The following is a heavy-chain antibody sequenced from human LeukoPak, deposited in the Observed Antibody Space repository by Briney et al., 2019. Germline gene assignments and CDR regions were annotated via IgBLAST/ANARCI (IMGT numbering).Heavy chain of an antibody. CDR2: MSSDGNNK. Sequence: HSGGSLRLSCAASGFTFSDYYMSWIRQAPGKGLEWVAVMSSDGNNKHYADSVKGRFTTSTDNSKNTLFLQMNSLRPEDTAVYYCARDLVSYSSSPLHWGQGTLVTVSS. CDR3: ARDLVSYSSSPLH. CDR1: GFTFSDYY. D-gene: IGHD6-6*01. V-gene: IGHV3-30-3*01. J-gene: IGHJ4*02.